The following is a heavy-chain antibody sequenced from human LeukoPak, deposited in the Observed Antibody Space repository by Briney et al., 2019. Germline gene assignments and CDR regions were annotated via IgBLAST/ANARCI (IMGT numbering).Heavy chain of an antibody. D-gene: IGHD6-19*01. CDR2: IYYSGST. V-gene: IGHV4-59*01. Sequence: SETLSLTCTVSGGSISSYYWSWIRQPPGKGLEWIGYIYYSGSTNYNPSLKSRVTISVDTSKNQFSLKLSSVTAADTALYYCARGNRDSSGFYFYYGMDVWGQGTMVTVSS. CDR3: ARGNRDSSGFYFYYGMDV. CDR1: GGSISSYY. J-gene: IGHJ6*02.